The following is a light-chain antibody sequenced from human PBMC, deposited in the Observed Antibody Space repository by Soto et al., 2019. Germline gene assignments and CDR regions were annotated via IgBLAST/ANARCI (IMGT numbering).Light chain of an antibody. V-gene: IGLV2-8*01. J-gene: IGLJ2*01. CDR1: SNDVGGYHY. Sequence: QSVLTQPPAASGSPGQSVTISCTGTSNDVGGYHYVSWYQQYPGKVPKLIISEVTKRPSGVPDRFSGSKSGNTASLTVSGLQTEDEADYYCSSYVGGKNFHVVFGGGTQLTVL. CDR3: SSYVGGKNFHVV. CDR2: EVT.